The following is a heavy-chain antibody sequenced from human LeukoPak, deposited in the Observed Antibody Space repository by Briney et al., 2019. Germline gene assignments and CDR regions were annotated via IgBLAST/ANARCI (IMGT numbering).Heavy chain of an antibody. J-gene: IGHJ4*02. CDR2: IGANGVST. V-gene: IGHV3-23*01. CDR1: GFTFRSFD. Sequence: GGSLRLSCAASGFTFRSFDMTWVRQAPGKGLEWVSTIGANGVSTNYADSAKGRFAISRDNSRNTLYLQINSLRAEDTAIYYCAKDQSYFDYWGQGTLVTVSS. CDR3: AKDQSYFDY.